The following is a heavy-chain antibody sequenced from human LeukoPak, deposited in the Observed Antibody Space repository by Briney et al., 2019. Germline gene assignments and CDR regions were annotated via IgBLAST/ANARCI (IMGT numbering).Heavy chain of an antibody. CDR1: GGSFSGYY. Sequence: PSETLSLTCAVYGGSFSGYYWSWIRQPPGKGLEWIGEINHSGSTNYNPPLKSRVTISVDTSKNQFSLKLSSVTAADTAVYYCARDVGYSYGVDYWGQGTLVTVSS. CDR3: ARDVGYSYGVDY. D-gene: IGHD5-18*01. V-gene: IGHV4-34*01. J-gene: IGHJ4*02. CDR2: INHSGST.